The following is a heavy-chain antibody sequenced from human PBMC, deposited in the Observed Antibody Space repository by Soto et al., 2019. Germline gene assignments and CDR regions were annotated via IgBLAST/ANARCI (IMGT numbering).Heavy chain of an antibody. V-gene: IGHV3-21*06. J-gene: IGHJ5*02. CDR1: FTFSMYS. Sequence: EVQVVESGGGLVNPGGSLRLSCSFTFSMYSMNWVRQAPGKGLEWVASISSGGIYIKYADSVKGRFTITRDNAKNSVSLPMNSLKVEDTALYYCTRDQGGSYDSWFDPWGQGTQVIVSS. D-gene: IGHD1-26*01. CDR3: TRDQGGSYDSWFDP. CDR2: ISSGGIYI.